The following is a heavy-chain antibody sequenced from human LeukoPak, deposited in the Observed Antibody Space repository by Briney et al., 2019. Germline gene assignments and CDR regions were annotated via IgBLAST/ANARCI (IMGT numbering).Heavy chain of an antibody. J-gene: IGHJ4*02. CDR3: ARLRPSITTFGGYFDH. CDR2: IFYNSGNT. V-gene: IGHV4-39*01. D-gene: IGHD3-10*01. CDR1: ADSLTNNNFY. Sequence: PSQTLSLTCTVSADSLTNNNFYWGWIRQPPGKRLEWIGNIFYNSGNTYYNPSLKSRITIAAATSKNQFSLKVTSVTAADTAVYYCARLRPSITTFGGYFDHWGQGTLVTVSS.